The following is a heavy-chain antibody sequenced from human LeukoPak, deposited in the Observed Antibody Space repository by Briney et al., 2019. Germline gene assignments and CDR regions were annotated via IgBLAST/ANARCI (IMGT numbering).Heavy chain of an antibody. CDR1: GFTFSDYY. CDR2: ISSSGSTI. Sequence: GGSLRLSCAASGFTFSDYYMSWIRQAPGKGLEWVSYISSSGSTIYYADSVKGRFTISRDNAKNSLYLQMNSLRAEDTAVYYCARVEAALGGRGFPGAFDIWGQGTMVTVSS. CDR3: ARVEAALGGRGFPGAFDI. V-gene: IGHV3-11*01. J-gene: IGHJ3*02. D-gene: IGHD2-15*01.